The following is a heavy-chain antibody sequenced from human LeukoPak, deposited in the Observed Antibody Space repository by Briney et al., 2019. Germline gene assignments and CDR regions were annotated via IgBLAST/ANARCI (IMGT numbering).Heavy chain of an antibody. V-gene: IGHV4-4*02. J-gene: IGHJ6*02. D-gene: IGHD3-10*01. CDR3: ARDRITMVRGLNYYYGMDV. Sequence: PSETLSLTCAVSGGSISSSNWWSWVRQPLGKGREWIGEIYHSGSTNCNPSLKSRVTISVDKSKNQFSLKLSSVTAADTAVYYCARDRITMVRGLNYYYGMDVWGQGTTVTVSS. CDR2: IYHSGST. CDR1: GGSISSSNW.